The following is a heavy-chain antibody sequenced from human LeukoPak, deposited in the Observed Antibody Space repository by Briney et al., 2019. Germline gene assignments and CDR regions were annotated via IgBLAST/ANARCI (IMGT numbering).Heavy chain of an antibody. V-gene: IGHV4-59*01. Sequence: SENLSLTCTVSGGSISSYYWSWIRQPPGKGLEWIGYIYYSGSTNYNPSPKSRVTISVDTSKNQFSLKLSSVTAADTAVYYCARAADTAMVDYWGQGTLVTVPS. CDR1: GGSISSYY. CDR2: IYYSGST. D-gene: IGHD5-18*01. J-gene: IGHJ4*02. CDR3: ARAADTAMVDY.